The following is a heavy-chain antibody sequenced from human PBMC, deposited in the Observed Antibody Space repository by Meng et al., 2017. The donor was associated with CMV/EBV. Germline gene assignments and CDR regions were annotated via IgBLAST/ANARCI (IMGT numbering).Heavy chain of an antibody. Sequence: GESLKISCAASGFPFSSYWMSWVRQAPGKGLEWVANIKQDGSEKYYVDSVKGRFTISRDNAKNSLYLPMNSLRDEDTAVYYCARDSGRGYCSGGSCYNPDWGQGTTVTVSS. D-gene: IGHD2-15*01. CDR3: ARDSGRGYCSGGSCYNPD. CDR1: GFPFSSYW. J-gene: IGHJ6*02. V-gene: IGHV3-7*01. CDR2: IKQDGSEK.